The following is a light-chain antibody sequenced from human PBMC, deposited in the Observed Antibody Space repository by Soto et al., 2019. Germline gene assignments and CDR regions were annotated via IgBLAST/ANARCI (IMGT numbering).Light chain of an antibody. CDR1: QSVDRNY. CDR3: HQYGLSPPYT. V-gene: IGKV3-20*01. Sequence: DIVFTQSPVTLSLSPGARATLSCRASQSVDRNYLAWYQHKPGQAPRLLIYGASTRATGIPDRFSGSGSGTDFTLTISRLEPEDFAVYYCHQYGLSPPYTFGPGTKVDIK. CDR2: GAS. J-gene: IGKJ3*01.